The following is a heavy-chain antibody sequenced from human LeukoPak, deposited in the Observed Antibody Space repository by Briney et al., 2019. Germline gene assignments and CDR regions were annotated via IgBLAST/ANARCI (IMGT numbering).Heavy chain of an antibody. Sequence: SETLSLTCTVSGGSISSTSYYWGWIRQPPGKGLEWIGSVYYSGRTYYNPSLKSRVIISVDTSKNQFSLKLTSVTAADAAVYYCARALSVVTSCFDYWGQGTLVTVSS. J-gene: IGHJ4*02. D-gene: IGHD4-23*01. CDR1: GGSISSTSYY. CDR2: VYYSGRT. CDR3: ARALSVVTSCFDY. V-gene: IGHV4-39*01.